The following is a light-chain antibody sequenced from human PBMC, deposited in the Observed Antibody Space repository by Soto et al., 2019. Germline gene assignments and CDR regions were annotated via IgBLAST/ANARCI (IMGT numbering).Light chain of an antibody. CDR1: QYINTR. Sequence: EIVLMQSPGTLSLSPGDRVTLSCRASQYINTRLAWYQHRPGQAPRLLIYQTSIRAAGIPARFSASGSGTDFTLTISDVQPEDFALYYCHQRQSWPRTFGQGTKVDI. V-gene: IGKV3-11*01. CDR3: HQRQSWPRT. J-gene: IGKJ1*01. CDR2: QTS.